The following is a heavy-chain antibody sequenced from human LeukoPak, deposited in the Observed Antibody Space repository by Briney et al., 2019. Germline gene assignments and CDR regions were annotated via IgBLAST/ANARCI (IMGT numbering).Heavy chain of an antibody. J-gene: IGHJ4*02. D-gene: IGHD1-26*01. V-gene: IGHV3-30-3*01. CDR3: ASAGVGSTLYFDY. CDR1: GVTFNSYA. CDR2: ISYDGSNN. Sequence: PGGSLRLSCAASGVTFNSYAMHWVRQAPGKGLESVAVISYDGSNNYHADSVKGRFTISRDNSKNTPYLQMNSLRAEDTAVYYCASAGVGSTLYFDYWGQGTLVTVSS.